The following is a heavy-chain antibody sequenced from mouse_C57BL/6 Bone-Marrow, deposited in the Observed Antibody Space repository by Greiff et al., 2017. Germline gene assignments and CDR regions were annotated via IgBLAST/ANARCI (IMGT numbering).Heavy chain of an antibody. CDR1: GYTFTDYN. V-gene: IGHV1-18*01. CDR2: INPNNGGT. CDR3: ARRGYGSRRGCAY. Sequence: EVQLQQSGPELVKPGASVKIPCKASGYTFTDYNMDWVKQSHGKSLEWIGDINPNNGGTIYNQKFKGKATLTVDKSSSTAYMELRSLTSEDTAVYYCARRGYGSRRGCAYWGQGTLVTVSA. D-gene: IGHD1-1*01. J-gene: IGHJ3*01.